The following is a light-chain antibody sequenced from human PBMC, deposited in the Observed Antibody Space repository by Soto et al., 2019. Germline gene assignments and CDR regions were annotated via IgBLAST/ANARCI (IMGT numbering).Light chain of an antibody. CDR1: SSDVGGYNY. CDR2: EVS. J-gene: IGLJ1*01. CDR3: SSYTSRPTLFV. Sequence: QSALTQPASVSGSPGQSITISCTGTSSDVGGYNYVSWYQQHPGKAPKLVIFEVSIRPSGVSIRFSGSKSGNTASLPISGLQTEDEADYYCSSYTSRPTLFVFGSGTKLTVL. V-gene: IGLV2-14*01.